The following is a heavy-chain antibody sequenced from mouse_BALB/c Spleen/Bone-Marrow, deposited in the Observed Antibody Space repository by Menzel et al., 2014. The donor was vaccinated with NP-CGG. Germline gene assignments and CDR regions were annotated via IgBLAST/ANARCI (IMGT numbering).Heavy chain of an antibody. CDR3: ARKGYGNYHYYAMDY. CDR1: GYTFTSYW. D-gene: IGHD2-1*01. J-gene: IGHJ4*01. V-gene: IGHV1-7*01. CDR2: INPSTGYT. Sequence: QVQLQQSGAELAKPGASVKMSCKASGYTFTSYWMYWIKQRPGQGLGWIGYINPSTGYTEYNQKFKDKATLTADKSSNTAYMQLSSLTSEDSAVYYCARKGYGNYHYYAMDYWGQGTSVTVSS.